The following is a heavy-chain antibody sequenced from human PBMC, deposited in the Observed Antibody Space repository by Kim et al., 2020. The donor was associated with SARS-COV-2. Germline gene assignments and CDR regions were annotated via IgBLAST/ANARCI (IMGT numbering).Heavy chain of an antibody. D-gene: IGHD3-10*01. CDR1: GYTFTSYG. CDR2: ISAYNGNT. CDR3: ARDLITMVRGVIGRFDP. Sequence: ASVKVSCKASGYTFTSYGISWVRQAPGQGLEWMGWISAYNGNTNYAQKLQGRVTMTTDTSTSTAYMELRSLRSDDTAVYYCARDLITMVRGVIGRFDPWGQGTLVTVSS. J-gene: IGHJ5*02. V-gene: IGHV1-18*01.